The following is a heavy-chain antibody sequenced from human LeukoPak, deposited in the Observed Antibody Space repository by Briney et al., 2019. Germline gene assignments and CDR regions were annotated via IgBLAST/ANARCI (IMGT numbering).Heavy chain of an antibody. J-gene: IGHJ4*03. CDR3: ARGATISETGYFDF. D-gene: IGHD5-24*01. V-gene: IGHV4-34*01. CDR1: GGSFSRYY. CDR2: IDHRGDT. Sequence: SETLSLTCAVYGGSFSRYYWSWIRQSPGKGLEWIAEIDHRGDTNYNPSVKSRVTISVDTSKNQFSLKVRSLSGAATAVYYCARGATISETGYFDFWGQGTPVTVSS.